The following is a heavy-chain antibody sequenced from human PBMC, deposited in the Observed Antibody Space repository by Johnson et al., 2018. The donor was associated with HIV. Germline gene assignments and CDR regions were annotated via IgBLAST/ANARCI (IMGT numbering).Heavy chain of an antibody. V-gene: IGHV3-66*01. Sequence: VQLVESGGGLVQPGGSLRLSCAASGFIVSSNYMSWVRQAPGKGLEWVSVLYSGGSTYYADSVKGRFTISRDNAKNSLYLQMNSLRAEDTALYYCAGGRIGAFDIWGQGTMVTVSS. D-gene: IGHD2-15*01. J-gene: IGHJ3*02. CDR2: LYSGGST. CDR3: AGGRIGAFDI. CDR1: GFIVSSNY.